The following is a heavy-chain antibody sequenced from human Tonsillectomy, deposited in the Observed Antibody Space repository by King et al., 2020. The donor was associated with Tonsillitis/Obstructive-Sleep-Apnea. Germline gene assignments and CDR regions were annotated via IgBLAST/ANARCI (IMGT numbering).Heavy chain of an antibody. Sequence: QLQESGPGLVKPSETLSLTCTVSCGSISSYYWSWIRQPPGKGLEWIGYIFYSGSTNYNPSLESRFTISLDTSKNQFSLKLSSVTAADTAVYYCARDHCSSTSCYGNYYYMDVWGKGTTVTVSS. V-gene: IGHV4-59*01. CDR3: ARDHCSSTSCYGNYYYMDV. CDR1: CGSISSYY. J-gene: IGHJ6*03. D-gene: IGHD2-2*01. CDR2: IFYSGST.